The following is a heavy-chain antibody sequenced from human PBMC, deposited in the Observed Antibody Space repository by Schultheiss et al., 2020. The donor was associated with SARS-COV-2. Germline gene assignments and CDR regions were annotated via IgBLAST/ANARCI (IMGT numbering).Heavy chain of an antibody. Sequence: SETLSLTCTVYGGSFSGYYWSWIRQPPGKGLEWIGYIYYSGSTNYNPSLKSRVTISVDTSKNQFSLKLSSVTAADTAVYYCARKTQLLYAFDIWGQGTMVTVSS. D-gene: IGHD2-2*01. V-gene: IGHV4-59*12. CDR2: IYYSGST. CDR3: ARKTQLLYAFDI. J-gene: IGHJ3*02. CDR1: GGSFSGYY.